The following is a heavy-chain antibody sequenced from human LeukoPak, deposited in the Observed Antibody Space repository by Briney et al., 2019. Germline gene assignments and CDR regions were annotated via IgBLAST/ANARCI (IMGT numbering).Heavy chain of an antibody. CDR1: GGSISSYY. V-gene: IGHV4-59*01. Sequence: SETLCLTCTASGGSISSYYWNWIRQPPGKGLEWIGYIYYSGSTNYNPSLKSRVTISVDTSKNQFSLKLSSVTAADTAVYYCARSHSVWTSFDYWGQGTLVTVSS. J-gene: IGHJ4*02. CDR3: ARSHSVWTSFDY. D-gene: IGHD3/OR15-3a*01. CDR2: IYYSGST.